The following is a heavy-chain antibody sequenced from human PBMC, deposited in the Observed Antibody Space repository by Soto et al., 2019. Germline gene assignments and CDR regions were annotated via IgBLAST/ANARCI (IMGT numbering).Heavy chain of an antibody. V-gene: IGHV3-30-3*01. D-gene: IGHD3-10*01. CDR3: ARAQIGLWFGELWVY. J-gene: IGHJ4*02. CDR1: GFTFSSYA. Sequence: GGSLRLSCAASGFTFSSYAMHWVRQAPGKGLEWVAVISYDGSNKYYADSVKGRFTISRDNSKNTLYLQMNSLRAEDTAVYYCARAQIGLWFGELWVYWGQGTLVTVSS. CDR2: ISYDGSNK.